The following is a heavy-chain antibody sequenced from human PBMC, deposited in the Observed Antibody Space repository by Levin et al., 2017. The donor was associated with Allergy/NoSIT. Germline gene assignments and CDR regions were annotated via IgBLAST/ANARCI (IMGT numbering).Heavy chain of an antibody. V-gene: IGHV3-74*01. CDR1: GFTFSGYW. CDR3: ARDLTRSFDY. CDR2: ISTDGSTT. Sequence: GGSLRLSCAVSGFTFSGYWMQWVRQAPGKGLVWVSDISTDGSTTRYADSVKGRFTISRDNAKNTVNLQMNSLRAEDTAVYYCARDLTRSFDYWGQGALVTVSS. J-gene: IGHJ4*02.